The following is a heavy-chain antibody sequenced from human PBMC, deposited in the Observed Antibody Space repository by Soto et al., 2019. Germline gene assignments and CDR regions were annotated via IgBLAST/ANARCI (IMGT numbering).Heavy chain of an antibody. D-gene: IGHD4-17*01. V-gene: IGHV2-26*03. CDR2: FFSDAER. J-gene: IGHJ6*02. CDR3: ARMNADSGSHYYAMDV. CDR1: GFSLSNGRMG. Sequence: QVTLKESGPVLVKPTETLTLTCTISGFSLSNGRMGVSWTRQPPGRALKWLGHFFSDAERSYSTSMQSRLTMSQDTSGTQVVLTMTNMDPQDTGTYFCARMNADSGSHYYAMDVWGPGTPVTVSS.